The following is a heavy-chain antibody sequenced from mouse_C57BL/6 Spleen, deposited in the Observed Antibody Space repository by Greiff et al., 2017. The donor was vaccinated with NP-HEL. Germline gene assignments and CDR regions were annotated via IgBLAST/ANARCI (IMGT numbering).Heavy chain of an antibody. CDR1: GFTFTDYY. CDR2: IRNKANGYTT. J-gene: IGHJ1*03. D-gene: IGHD1-1*01. CDR3: ARPPYYYGSSYWYFDV. V-gene: IGHV7-3*01. Sequence: EVKLMESGGGLVQPGGSLSLSCAASGFTFTDYYMSWVRQPPGKALEWLGFIRNKANGYTTEYSASVKGRFTISRDNSQSILYLQMNALRAEDSATYYCARPPYYYGSSYWYFDVWGTGTTVTVSS.